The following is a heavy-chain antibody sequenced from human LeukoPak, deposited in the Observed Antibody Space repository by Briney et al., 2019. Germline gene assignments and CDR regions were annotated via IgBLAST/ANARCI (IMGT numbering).Heavy chain of an antibody. Sequence: SETLSLTCTVSGGSISSYYWSWIRQPPGKGLEWIGYIYYSGSTNYNPSLKSRVTISVDTSKNQFSLKLSSVTAADTAVYYCARVVTYSGYDYYFDYWGQGTLVTVSS. D-gene: IGHD5-12*01. CDR3: ARVVTYSGYDYYFDY. V-gene: IGHV4-59*01. J-gene: IGHJ4*02. CDR1: GGSISSYY. CDR2: IYYSGST.